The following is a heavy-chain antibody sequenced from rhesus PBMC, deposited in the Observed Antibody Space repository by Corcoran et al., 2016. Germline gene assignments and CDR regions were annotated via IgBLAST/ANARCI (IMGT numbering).Heavy chain of an antibody. CDR3: VREWHISGWYYFDY. J-gene: IGHJ4*01. Sequence: QVQLQESGPGGVKPSETLSLTCAVSGGTIRRGYCSSSWLRQPPGRGRVWIGGIYSNSESTNYSPSLKSRVTISKDASKNQFSLRLNSVTAADTAVYYCVREWHISGWYYFDYWGQGVLVSVSS. CDR1: GGTIRRGYCS. D-gene: IGHD6-31*01. CDR2: IYSNSEST. V-gene: IGHV4S12*01.